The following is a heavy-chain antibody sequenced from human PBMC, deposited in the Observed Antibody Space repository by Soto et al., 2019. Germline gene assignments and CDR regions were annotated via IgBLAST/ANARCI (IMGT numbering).Heavy chain of an antibody. CDR1: GGSISSGGYY. Sequence: QVQLQESGPGLVKPSQTLSLTCTVSGGSISSGGYYWSWIRQHPGKGLEWIGYIYYSGSTYYNPSLKNRVTISLDTSKNQFSLKLSSVTAADTAVYYCARVSYCGGDCQLNFDYWGQGTLVTVSS. J-gene: IGHJ4*02. D-gene: IGHD2-21*02. CDR2: IYYSGST. V-gene: IGHV4-31*03. CDR3: ARVSYCGGDCQLNFDY.